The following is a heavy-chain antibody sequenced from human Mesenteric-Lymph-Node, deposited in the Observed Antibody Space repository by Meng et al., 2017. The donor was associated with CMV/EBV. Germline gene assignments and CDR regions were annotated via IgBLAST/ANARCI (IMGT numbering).Heavy chain of an antibody. CDR3: ATNSGRNGPSLY. CDR1: GGSITNHY. D-gene: IGHD1-26*01. CDR2: FYYSGST. V-gene: IGHV4-59*11. Sequence: SETLSLTCTVSGGSITNHYWSWIRQPPGKGLEWIASFYYSGSTDYNPSLKSRVSVSADRSKNQFSLRLSSVTAADTAVHYCATNSGRNGPSLYWGQGTLVTVSS. J-gene: IGHJ4*02.